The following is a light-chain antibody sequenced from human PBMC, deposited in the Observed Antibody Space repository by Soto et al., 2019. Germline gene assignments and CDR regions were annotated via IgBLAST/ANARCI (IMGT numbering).Light chain of an antibody. V-gene: IGKV3-20*01. CDR2: DIS. J-gene: IGKJ5*01. Sequence: EVVMTQSPDSLSVSPGERATLSCRASQSVSSSYLAWYQQKPGQAPRLLIYDISSRATSIPDRFSGSVSGTDFTLTITRLEPEDFAVFYCQQYGSSEIIFGQGTRLEIK. CDR3: QQYGSSEII. CDR1: QSVSSSY.